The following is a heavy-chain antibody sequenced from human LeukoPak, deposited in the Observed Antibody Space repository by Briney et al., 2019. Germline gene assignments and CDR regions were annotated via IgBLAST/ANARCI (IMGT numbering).Heavy chain of an antibody. CDR3: ARDDYSNSYWYFNL. V-gene: IGHV4-4*07. D-gene: IGHD4-11*01. J-gene: IGHJ2*01. Sequence: SETLSLTCTVSGGSISSYYWNWLRQPAGKGLEWIGRIYTSGSTNYNPALKSRVTMSVDTSKSQFSLKLKSVTAADTAVYYCARDDYSNSYWYFNLWGRGTLVTVSS. CDR1: GGSISSYY. CDR2: IYTSGST.